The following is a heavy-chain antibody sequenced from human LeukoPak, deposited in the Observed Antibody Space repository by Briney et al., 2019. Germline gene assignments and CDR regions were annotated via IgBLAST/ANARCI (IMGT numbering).Heavy chain of an antibody. J-gene: IGHJ5*02. Sequence: GESLKISCKGSGYSYTSYWIGWVRQMPGKGLEWMGIIYPGDSDTRYSPSFQGQVTISADKSISTAYLQWSSLKASDTAMYYCARLQRYYDILTGYYINYDRSSDWFDPWGQGTLVTVSS. CDR2: IYPGDSDT. CDR1: GYSYTSYW. D-gene: IGHD3-9*01. CDR3: ARLQRYYDILTGYYINYDRSSDWFDP. V-gene: IGHV5-51*01.